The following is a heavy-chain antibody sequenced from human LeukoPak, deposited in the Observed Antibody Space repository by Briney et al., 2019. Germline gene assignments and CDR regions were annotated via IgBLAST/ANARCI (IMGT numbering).Heavy chain of an antibody. D-gene: IGHD3-22*01. V-gene: IGHV1-45*02. CDR1: GYTFTYRY. Sequence: SVKVSCKASGYTFTYRYLHWVRQAPGQALEWMGWITPFNGNTNYAQKFQDRVTITRDRSMSTAYMELSSLRSEDTAMYYCARSGYYYDSSGHDAFDIWGQGTMVTVSS. CDR3: ARSGYYYDSSGHDAFDI. J-gene: IGHJ3*02. CDR2: ITPFNGNT.